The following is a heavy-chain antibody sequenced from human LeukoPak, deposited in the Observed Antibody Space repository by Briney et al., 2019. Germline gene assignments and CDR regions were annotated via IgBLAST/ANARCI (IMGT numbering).Heavy chain of an antibody. V-gene: IGHV4-34*01. Sequence: SETLSLTCAVYGGSLSDYYWSWIRQTPGKGLEWIGEINHSGSTNYNPSLKSRVTISVDTSKNQFSLKLSSVTAADTAVYYCARRLVGATEDYWGQGTLVTVSS. CDR1: GGSLSDYY. D-gene: IGHD1-26*01. CDR3: ARRLVGATEDY. CDR2: INHSGST. J-gene: IGHJ4*02.